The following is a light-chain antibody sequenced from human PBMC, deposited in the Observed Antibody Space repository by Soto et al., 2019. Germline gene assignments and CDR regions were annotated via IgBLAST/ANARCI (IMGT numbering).Light chain of an antibody. J-gene: IGKJ1*01. CDR2: GAS. CDR3: QQYGSSPTT. Sequence: EIVLTQSPGTLSLSPGERATLSCRASQSVDSRFLAWYQQKPGQAPRLLIYGASSRATGIPDRVSGSGSGTDFTLTISRLEPEDFAVYYCQQYGSSPTTFGQGTKVDIK. V-gene: IGKV3-20*01. CDR1: QSVDSRF.